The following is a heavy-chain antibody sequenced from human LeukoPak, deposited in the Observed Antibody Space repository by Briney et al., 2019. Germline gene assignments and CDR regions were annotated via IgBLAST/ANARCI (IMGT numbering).Heavy chain of an antibody. V-gene: IGHV3-23*01. CDR3: ATQPCTGSNCYLGH. Sequence: PGGSLRLSCATSGFTFSTFAMSWVRQTPGKGLEWVSIIRGSGGTTSYADSVKGRFSISRDNSKNTLYLQVNRLRPEDTAVYFCATQPCTGSNCYLGHWGQGTLVTVSS. D-gene: IGHD2-8*02. CDR2: IRGSGGTT. CDR1: GFTFSTFA. J-gene: IGHJ4*02.